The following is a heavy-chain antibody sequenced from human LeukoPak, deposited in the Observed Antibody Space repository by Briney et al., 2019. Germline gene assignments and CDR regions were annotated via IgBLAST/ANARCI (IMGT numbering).Heavy chain of an antibody. CDR3: ARGGGSTNLARFDN. V-gene: IGHV4-59*01. Sequence: PSETLSLTCSVSGGSISSDYWSWIRQPPGKGLEWIGYIYNSGSTNYNPSLKSRVTISVDTSKNQFSLKLNSVTAADTAVYYCARGGGSTNLARFDNWGQGTLVTVSS. J-gene: IGHJ4*02. CDR1: GGSISSDY. CDR2: IYNSGST. D-gene: IGHD1-26*01.